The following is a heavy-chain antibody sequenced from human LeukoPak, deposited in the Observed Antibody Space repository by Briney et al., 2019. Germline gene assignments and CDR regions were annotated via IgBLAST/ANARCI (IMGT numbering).Heavy chain of an antibody. CDR1: GYTFTGYY. Sequence: ASVKVSCKASGYTFTGYYMHWVRQAPRQGLEWMGWISAYNGNTNYAQKLQGRVTMTTDTSTSTAYMELRSLRSDDTAVYYCARDYERYYYDSSGPSEYFQHWGQGTLVTVSS. D-gene: IGHD3-22*01. CDR3: ARDYERYYYDSSGPSEYFQH. J-gene: IGHJ1*01. V-gene: IGHV1-18*04. CDR2: ISAYNGNT.